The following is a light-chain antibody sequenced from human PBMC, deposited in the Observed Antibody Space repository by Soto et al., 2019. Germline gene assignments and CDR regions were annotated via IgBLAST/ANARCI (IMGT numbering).Light chain of an antibody. CDR2: AVT. Sequence: DIQLTQSPSLLSASVGDRVTITCRASEGIKTFLAWYQQKPGKAPRLLIYAVTTLQSGVPSRFSGSGAGTEFTLTISSLQPQDSATYYCQQLYSYPLTFGGGTKVEIK. J-gene: IGKJ4*01. CDR1: EGIKTF. CDR3: QQLYSYPLT. V-gene: IGKV1-9*01.